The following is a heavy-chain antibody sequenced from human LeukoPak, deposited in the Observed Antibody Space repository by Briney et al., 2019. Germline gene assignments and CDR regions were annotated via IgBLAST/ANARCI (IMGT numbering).Heavy chain of an antibody. CDR2: ISGSGDST. Sequence: PGGSLRLSCAASGFTFTSYAMTWVRQAPGKGLEWVSAISGSGDSTYYADSVKGRFTISRDSSKNTLYLQMNSLRAEDTAVYYCAKSRSGWYLFDYWGQGTLVTVSS. CDR1: GFTFTSYA. J-gene: IGHJ4*02. CDR3: AKSRSGWYLFDY. D-gene: IGHD6-19*01. V-gene: IGHV3-23*01.